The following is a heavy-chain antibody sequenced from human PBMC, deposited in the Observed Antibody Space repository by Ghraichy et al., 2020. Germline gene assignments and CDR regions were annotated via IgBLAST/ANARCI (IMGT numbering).Heavy chain of an antibody. CDR3: ARGGYNPDY. J-gene: IGHJ4*02. D-gene: IGHD5-24*01. CDR1: GGSFSGYY. CDR2: INHSGST. Sequence: SETLSLTCAVYGGSFSGYYWSWIRQPPGKGLEWIGEINHSGSTNYNPSLKSRVTISVDTSKNQFSLKLSSVTAADTAVYYCARGGYNPDYWGQGTLVTVSS. V-gene: IGHV4-34*01.